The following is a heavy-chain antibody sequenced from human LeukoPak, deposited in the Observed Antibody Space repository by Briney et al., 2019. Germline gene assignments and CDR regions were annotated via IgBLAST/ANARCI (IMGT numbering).Heavy chain of an antibody. CDR1: GFTFSSYG. J-gene: IGHJ4*02. D-gene: IGHD3-10*01. CDR3: ARVEGRFYGSGSYRGFDY. Sequence: GGSLRLSCAASGFTFSSYGMHWIRQAPGKGLEWVAVIWYDGSNKYYVDSVKGRFTISRDNSKNMLYLQMNSLRAEDTAVYYCARVEGRFYGSGSYRGFDYWGQGTLVTVSS. V-gene: IGHV3-33*01. CDR2: IWYDGSNK.